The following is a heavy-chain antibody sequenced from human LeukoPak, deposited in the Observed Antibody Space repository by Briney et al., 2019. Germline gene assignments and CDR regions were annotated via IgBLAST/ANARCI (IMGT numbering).Heavy chain of an antibody. CDR3: AKTRCTSCYLFDY. V-gene: IGHV3-23*01. CDR1: GFTFSSYA. Sequence: PGGSLRLSCAASGFTFSSYAMSWVRQAPGKGLERVSAISGSGGSTYYADSAKGRFTISRDNSKNTLYLQMNSLRAEDTAVYYCAKTRCTSCYLFDYWGQGTLVTVSS. CDR2: ISGSGGST. J-gene: IGHJ4*02. D-gene: IGHD2-2*01.